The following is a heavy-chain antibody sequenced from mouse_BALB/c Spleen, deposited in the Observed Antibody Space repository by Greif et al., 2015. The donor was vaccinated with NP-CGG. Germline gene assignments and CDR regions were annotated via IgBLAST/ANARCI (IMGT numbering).Heavy chain of an antibody. V-gene: IGHV1S22*01. CDR2: IYPGSGST. CDR1: GYTFTSYW. J-gene: IGHJ2*01. Sequence: LQQPGSELVRPGASVKLSCKASGYTFTSYWMHWVKQRPGQGLEWIGNIYPGSGSTNYDEKFKSKATLTVGTSSSTAYMQLSSLTSEDSAVYYCTRLGYPYPYYFDYWGQGTTLTVSS. D-gene: IGHD2-2*01. CDR3: TRLGYPYPYYFDY.